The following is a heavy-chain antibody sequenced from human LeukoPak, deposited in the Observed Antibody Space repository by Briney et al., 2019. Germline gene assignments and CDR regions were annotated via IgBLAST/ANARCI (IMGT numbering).Heavy chain of an antibody. CDR1: GFTFSSYS. Sequence: PGGSLRLSCAASGFTFSSYSMNWVRQAPGKGLEWVSSISSSSSYIYYADSVKGRFTISGDNAKNSLYLQMNSLRAEDTAVYYCARGGPLVDYGDYVDYYYYYGMDVWGQGTTVTVSS. J-gene: IGHJ6*02. V-gene: IGHV3-21*01. CDR3: ARGGPLVDYGDYVDYYYYYGMDV. CDR2: ISSSSSYI. D-gene: IGHD4-17*01.